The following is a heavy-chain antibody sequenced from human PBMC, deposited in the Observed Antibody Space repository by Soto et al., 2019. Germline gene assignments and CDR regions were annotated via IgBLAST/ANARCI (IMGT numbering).Heavy chain of an antibody. CDR2: ISSSSSYI. D-gene: IGHD3-3*01. CDR3: ARAGPLSDYDFWSGYYYYYGMDV. Sequence: GGSLILSCAASGFTFSSYSMNWVRQAPGKGLEWVSSISSSSSYIYYADSVKGRFTISRDNAKNSLYLQMNSLRAEDTAVYYCARAGPLSDYDFWSGYYYYYGMDVWGQGTTVTVSS. CDR1: GFTFSSYS. J-gene: IGHJ6*02. V-gene: IGHV3-21*01.